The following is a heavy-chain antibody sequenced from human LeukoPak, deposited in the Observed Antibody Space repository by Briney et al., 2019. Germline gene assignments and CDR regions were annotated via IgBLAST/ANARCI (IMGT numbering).Heavy chain of an antibody. D-gene: IGHD3-10*01. Sequence: SETLSLTCTVSGGSMSSYYWSWIRQSVGKGLEWIGRIYTSGSTNYNASLKSRVTMSVDTSRNQFSLKLTSVTAADTAVYYCAREGMFPTNYFDYWGQGTLVTVSS. V-gene: IGHV4-4*07. CDR3: AREGMFPTNYFDY. CDR1: GGSMSSYY. CDR2: IYTSGST. J-gene: IGHJ4*02.